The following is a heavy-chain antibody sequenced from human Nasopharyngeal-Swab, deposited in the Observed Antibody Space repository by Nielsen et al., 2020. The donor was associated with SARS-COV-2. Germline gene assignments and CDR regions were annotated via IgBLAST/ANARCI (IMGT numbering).Heavy chain of an antibody. D-gene: IGHD2-2*01. CDR3: ARGKAGYCSSTSCYLYFDY. V-gene: IGHV3-21*01. CDR1: GFTFSSYS. J-gene: IGHJ4*02. Sequence: GGSLRLSCAASGFTFSSYSMNWVRQAPGKGLEWVSSISSSSSYIYYEDSVKGRFTISRDNAKNSLYLQMNSLRAEDTAVYYCARGKAGYCSSTSCYLYFDYWGQGTLVTVSS. CDR2: ISSSSSYI.